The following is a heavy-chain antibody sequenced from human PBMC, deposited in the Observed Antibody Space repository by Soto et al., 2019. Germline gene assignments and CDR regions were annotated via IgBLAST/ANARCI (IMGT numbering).Heavy chain of an antibody. V-gene: IGHV4-30-4*01. J-gene: IGHJ4*02. CDR2: IYYSGST. CDR1: GGSISSGDYY. Sequence: QVQLQESGPGLVKPSQTLSLTCTVSGGSISSGDYYWSWIRQPPGKGLEWIGYIYYSGSTYYNPSLKSRVTISVDTSKNQFSLKLSSVTAADTAVYYCARKDGYNYQTPLFDYWGQGTLVTVSS. CDR3: ARKDGYNYQTPLFDY. D-gene: IGHD5-12*01.